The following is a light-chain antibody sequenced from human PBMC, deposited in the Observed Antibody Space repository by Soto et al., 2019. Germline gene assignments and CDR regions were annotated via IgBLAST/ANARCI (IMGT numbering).Light chain of an antibody. CDR3: QQYNNWPPLT. J-gene: IGKJ5*01. CDR2: GAS. CDR1: QGVSSY. V-gene: IGKV3-15*01. Sequence: IVLTQSPATMSLSPGERATLSCRASQGVSSYLAWYQQKPGQAPRLLIYGASTRATGIPARFSGSGSGTEFTLTISSLQSEDFAVYYCQQYNNWPPLTFGQGTRLEI.